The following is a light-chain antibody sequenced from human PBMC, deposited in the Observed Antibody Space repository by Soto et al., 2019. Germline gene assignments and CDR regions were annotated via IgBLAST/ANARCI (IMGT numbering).Light chain of an antibody. J-gene: IGLJ1*01. CDR3: QSYDSSLSGYV. Sequence: QSVLTQPPSVSGAPGQRVTISCTGSSSNIGAGYDVHWYQQLPGTAPKLLIYDNNNRPSGVPDRFSGSKSGTSASLAITGLQAEDEADYYCQSYDSSLSGYVFRTGTKVTVL. CDR1: SSNIGAGYD. CDR2: DNN. V-gene: IGLV1-40*01.